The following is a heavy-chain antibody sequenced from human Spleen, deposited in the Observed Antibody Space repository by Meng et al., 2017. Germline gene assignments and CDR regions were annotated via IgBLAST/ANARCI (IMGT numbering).Heavy chain of an antibody. CDR2: IHYSGST. CDR3: ARDVIMGSSGWYGRYYAMDV. D-gene: IGHD6-19*01. CDR1: GGSIGSSY. V-gene: IGHV4-59*01. J-gene: IGHJ6*01. Sequence: SETLSLTCTVSGGSIGSSYWNWIRQSPGKGLEWIGYIHYSGSTNYNPSLKSRVTMSVDTSKNQFSVKLSSVTAADTAVYYCARDVIMGSSGWYGRYYAMDVWGQGTTVT.